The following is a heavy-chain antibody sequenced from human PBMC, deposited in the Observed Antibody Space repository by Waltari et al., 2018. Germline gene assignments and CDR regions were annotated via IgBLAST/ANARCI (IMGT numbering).Heavy chain of an antibody. CDR2: INTNPGNP. CDR3: ARDIPYYYDSSGYFHFDY. V-gene: IGHV7-4-1*02. D-gene: IGHD3-22*01. J-gene: IGHJ4*02. CDR1: GYTFTSYA. Sequence: QVQLVQSGSELKKPGASVKVSCKASGYTFTSYAMNWVRQAPGQGLEWMGWINTNPGNPPYAQGFTGRFVFSWDTSVSTAYLQISSLKAEDTAVYYCARDIPYYYDSSGYFHFDYWGQGTLVTVSS.